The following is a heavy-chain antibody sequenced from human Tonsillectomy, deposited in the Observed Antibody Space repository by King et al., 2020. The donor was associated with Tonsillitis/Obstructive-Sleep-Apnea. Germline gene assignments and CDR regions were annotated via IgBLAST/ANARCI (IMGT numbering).Heavy chain of an antibody. CDR3: TTRSPYYDFWSGYYTEADY. Sequence: VQLVESGGGLVKPGGSLRLSCAASGFTFSNARMSWVRQAPGEGLEWVGRIKSKTDGGTTDYAAPVKGRFTISRDDLKNTLYLQRKSLKTEDTAVCYCTTRSPYYDFWSGYYTEADYWGQGTLVTVSS. CDR2: IKSKTDGGTT. J-gene: IGHJ4*02. V-gene: IGHV3-15*01. CDR1: GFTFSNAR. D-gene: IGHD3-3*01.